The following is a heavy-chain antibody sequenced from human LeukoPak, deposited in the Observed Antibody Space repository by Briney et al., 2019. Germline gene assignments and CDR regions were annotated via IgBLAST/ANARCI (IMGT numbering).Heavy chain of an antibody. CDR1: GITFRSYA. J-gene: IGHJ4*02. CDR3: SKELVRYVVFYDFGY. Sequence: GGSLRLSCAASGITFRSYAMSWVRQAPGKGLEWVSAISGCGGSTYYAGCVNGRFTISSHSSKNTLSLQTNSLRAKERDVYYCSKELVRYVVFYDFGYWGQVTLVTVSS. V-gene: IGHV3-23*01. D-gene: IGHD6-13*01. CDR2: ISGCGGST.